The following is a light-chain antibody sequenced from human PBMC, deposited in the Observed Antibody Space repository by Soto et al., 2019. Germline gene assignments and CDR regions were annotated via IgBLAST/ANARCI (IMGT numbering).Light chain of an antibody. Sequence: DLQLTQSPSFLSASVGDRVTITCRASQGISSYLAWYQQKPGKAPKLLIYAASTLQSGVPSRFSGSGSGTEFTLTISNLQPEDFATYYCQQLNSYPNTFGQGTKREIK. V-gene: IGKV1-9*01. CDR1: QGISSY. CDR3: QQLNSYPNT. CDR2: AAS. J-gene: IGKJ2*01.